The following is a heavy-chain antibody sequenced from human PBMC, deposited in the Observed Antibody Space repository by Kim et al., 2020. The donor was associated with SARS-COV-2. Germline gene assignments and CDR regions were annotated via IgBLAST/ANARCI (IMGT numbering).Heavy chain of an antibody. J-gene: IGHJ4*02. CDR2: IYYSGST. CDR3: ARDADYCASDCLPH. CDR1: GASIYNSNSY. V-gene: IGHV4-39*07. D-gene: IGHD2-21*02. Sequence: SETLSLTCSVSGASIYNSNSYWAWIRQAPGKGLEWIGSIYYSGSTYYNPSLKSRVSISVDTSKNHFSLKIISATAADTAVYFCARDADYCASDCLPHWGQETLVTVSS.